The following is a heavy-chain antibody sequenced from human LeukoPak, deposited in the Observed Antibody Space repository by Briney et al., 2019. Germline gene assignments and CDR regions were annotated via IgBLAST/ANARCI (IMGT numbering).Heavy chain of an antibody. J-gene: IGHJ5*02. D-gene: IGHD1-1*01. CDR1: GSSFTSYW. V-gene: IGHV5-51*01. Sequence: GASLQISCKGSGSSFTSYWIGWVRQLPGKGLEWMGIIYPGDSGTRYSPSFQGQVTISADKSISTAYLQWSSLKASDTAMYYCARLRPTGTTPKGVNWFDPWGQGTLVTVSS. CDR3: ARLRPTGTTPKGVNWFDP. CDR2: IYPGDSGT.